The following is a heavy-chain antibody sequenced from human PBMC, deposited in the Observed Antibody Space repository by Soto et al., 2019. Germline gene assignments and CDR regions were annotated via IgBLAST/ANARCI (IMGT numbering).Heavy chain of an antibody. CDR1: GFIFSIYA. J-gene: IGHJ4*02. CDR2: ISIDGSRT. V-gene: IGHV3-64*04. D-gene: IGHD6-13*01. Sequence: GGSLRLSCSGSGFIFSIYAIHWVRQAPGKGLEYVSFISIDGSRTHYADSVKGRFTISRDNSMNTLYLQMNALRAEDTAIYYCAKVSSSWYAGFFDLWGQGTLVTVSS. CDR3: AKVSSSWYAGFFDL.